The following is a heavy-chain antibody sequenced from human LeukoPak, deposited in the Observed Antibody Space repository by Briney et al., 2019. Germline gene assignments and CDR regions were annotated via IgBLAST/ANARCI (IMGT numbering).Heavy chain of an antibody. CDR1: GYTFNTYG. V-gene: IGHV1-2*02. D-gene: IGHD6-19*01. CDR3: ARPYSSGWYVRFDY. J-gene: IGHJ4*02. Sequence: ASVKVSCKASGYTFNTYGITWVRQAPGQGLEWMGWINPNSGGTNYAQKFQGRVTMTRDTSISTAYMELSRLRSDDTAVYYCARPYSSGWYVRFDYWGQGTLVTVSS. CDR2: INPNSGGT.